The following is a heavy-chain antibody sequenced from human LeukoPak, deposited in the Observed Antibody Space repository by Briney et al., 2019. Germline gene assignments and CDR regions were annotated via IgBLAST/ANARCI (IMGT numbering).Heavy chain of an antibody. CDR1: GFSLSNYW. CDR3: AREGEYGEENS. D-gene: IGHD4-17*01. J-gene: IGHJ4*02. CDR2: INQDGSEK. Sequence: GGSLRLSCTASGFSLSNYWMSWVRQAPGKGLEWVANINQDGSEKHYVDSVKGRFTISRDNAKNSLYLEMNSLRAEDTAVYYCAREGEYGEENSWGQGTLVTVSS. V-gene: IGHV3-7*01.